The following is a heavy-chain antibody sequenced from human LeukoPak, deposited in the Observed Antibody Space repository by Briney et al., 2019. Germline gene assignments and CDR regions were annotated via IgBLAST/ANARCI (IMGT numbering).Heavy chain of an antibody. CDR3: ARGTYYYDSSGYSVPFDY. D-gene: IGHD3-22*01. Sequence: ASVKVSCKASGYTFTGYYMHWVRQAPGQGLEWMGWINPNSGGTSYAQKLQGRVTMTRDTSISTAYMELSRLRSDDTAVYYCARGTYYYDSSGYSVPFDYWGQGTLVTVSS. CDR2: INPNSGGT. J-gene: IGHJ4*02. V-gene: IGHV1-2*02. CDR1: GYTFTGYY.